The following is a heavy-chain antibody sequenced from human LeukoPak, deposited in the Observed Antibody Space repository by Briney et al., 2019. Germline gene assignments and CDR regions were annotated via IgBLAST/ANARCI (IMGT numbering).Heavy chain of an antibody. CDR1: GGSFSGYY. Sequence: SETLSLTCAVYGGSFSGYYWSWIRQPPGKGLEWIGEISHSGSTNYNPSLKSRVTISVDTSKNQFSLKLSSVTAADTAVYYCARGAGRITMVRGAAFDIWGQGTMVTVSS. J-gene: IGHJ3*02. CDR2: ISHSGST. V-gene: IGHV4-34*01. D-gene: IGHD3-10*01. CDR3: ARGAGRITMVRGAAFDI.